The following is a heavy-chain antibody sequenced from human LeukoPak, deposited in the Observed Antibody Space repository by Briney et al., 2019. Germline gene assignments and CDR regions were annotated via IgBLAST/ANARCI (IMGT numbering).Heavy chain of an antibody. J-gene: IGHJ4*02. V-gene: IGHV3-7*01. CDR2: IFQDGNDK. CDR3: ASRIVGTPDYFDY. Sequence: GGSLRLSCAASGFAFRSYGMHWVHQAPGKGLEWVANIFQDGNDKYYVDSVKGRFTISRDNAKNSLYLQLNSLRVEDTAVYYCASRIVGTPDYFDYWGQGTLVTVSS. D-gene: IGHD1-26*01. CDR1: GFAFRSYG.